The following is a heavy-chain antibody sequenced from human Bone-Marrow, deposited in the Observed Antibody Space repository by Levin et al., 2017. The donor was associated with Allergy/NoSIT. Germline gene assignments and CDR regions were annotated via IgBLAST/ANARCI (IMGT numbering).Heavy chain of an antibody. CDR2: IYTSGST. CDR1: GFAVSANY. CDR3: ARVLGGGYTYGLDS. Sequence: QTGESLKISCAASGFAVSANYMSWVRQAPAMGLEWVALIYTSGSTYYADSVKGRFTISRDNSKNTLYLQMSRLRAEDTAVYFCARVLGGGYTYGLDSWGQGTLVTVSS. V-gene: IGHV3-53*01. D-gene: IGHD5-18*01. J-gene: IGHJ4*02.